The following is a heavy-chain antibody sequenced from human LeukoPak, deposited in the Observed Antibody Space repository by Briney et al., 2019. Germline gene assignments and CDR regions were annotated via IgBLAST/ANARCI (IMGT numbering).Heavy chain of an antibody. Sequence: SETLSLTCTVSGGSISSSSYYWGWIRQHPGKGLEWIGCIYYSGSTYYNPSLKSRVTISVDTSKNQFSLKLSSVTAADTAVYYCAVAATYYFDYWGQGTLVTVSS. CDR3: AVAATYYFDY. V-gene: IGHV4-31*06. D-gene: IGHD6-19*01. CDR1: GGSISSSSYY. CDR2: IYYSGST. J-gene: IGHJ4*02.